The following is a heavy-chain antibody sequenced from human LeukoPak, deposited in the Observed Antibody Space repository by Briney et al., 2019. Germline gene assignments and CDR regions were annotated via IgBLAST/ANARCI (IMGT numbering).Heavy chain of an antibody. J-gene: IGHJ6*03. V-gene: IGHV3-49*03. CDR1: GFTFGDYA. Sequence: GGSLRLSCTASGFTFGDYAMSWFRQAPGKGLEWVGFIRSKAYGGTTEYAASVKGRFTISRDDSKSIAYLQMNSLRAEDTAVYYCAKSELVVPDYYYYYYMDVWGKGTTVTISS. CDR3: AKSELVVPDYYYYYYMDV. D-gene: IGHD2-2*01. CDR2: IRSKAYGGTT.